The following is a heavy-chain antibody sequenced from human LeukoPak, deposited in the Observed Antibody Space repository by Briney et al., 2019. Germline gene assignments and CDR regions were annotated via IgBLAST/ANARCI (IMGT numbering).Heavy chain of an antibody. CDR3: ASYFPRQWLVGYFDY. Sequence: GGSLRLSCAASGFSLSGYSMDWVRQAPGKGLEWLSYISPSSDTIHYADSVKGRFTISRDNAKKSLYLQMNSLRAEDTAVYYCASYFPRQWLVGYFDYWGQGTLVTVSS. V-gene: IGHV3-48*04. D-gene: IGHD6-19*01. CDR1: GFSLSGYS. J-gene: IGHJ4*02. CDR2: ISPSSDTI.